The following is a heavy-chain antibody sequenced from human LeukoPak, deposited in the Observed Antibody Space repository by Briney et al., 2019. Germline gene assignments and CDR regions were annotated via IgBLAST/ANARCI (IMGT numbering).Heavy chain of an antibody. Sequence: LETLSLTCTVSGGSNSSYYWSWIRQLPGKGLKWIGYIYYSGSTNYNPSLKSRVTISVDTSKNQFSLKLSSVTAADTAVYYCARGGTGYYLFDYWGQGTLVTVSS. J-gene: IGHJ4*02. CDR3: ARGGTGYYLFDY. D-gene: IGHD3/OR15-3a*01. CDR1: GGSNSSYY. V-gene: IGHV4-59*01. CDR2: IYYSGST.